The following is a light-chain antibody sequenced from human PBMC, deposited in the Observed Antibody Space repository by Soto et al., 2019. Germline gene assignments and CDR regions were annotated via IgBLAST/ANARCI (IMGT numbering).Light chain of an antibody. CDR1: QSVSSSY. CDR2: DTS. J-gene: IGKJ1*01. CDR3: EQCGRSPS. V-gene: IGKV3-20*01. Sequence: EIVLTQSPGTLSLSPGERATLSCRASQSVSSSYLAWYQQKPGQAPRLLIYDTSSRTTGIPDRFSGSGSGTDFTLAISRLEPEDFAVYCCEQCGRSPSFGHGTKVELK.